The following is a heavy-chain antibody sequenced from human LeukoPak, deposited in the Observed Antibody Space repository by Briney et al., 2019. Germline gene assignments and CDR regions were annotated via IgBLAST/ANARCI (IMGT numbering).Heavy chain of an antibody. CDR2: INHSGST. Sequence: SETLSLTCAVYGGSFSGYYWSWIRQPPGKGLEWIGEINHSGSTNYNPSLKSRVTLSVDTSKNQFSLKLSSVTAAATAVYYCAGSRCRIKITLVVVHFVYGGQRTGVSVPS. CDR1: GGSFSGYY. D-gene: IGHD3-16*01. V-gene: IGHV4-34*01. J-gene: IGHJ4*02. CDR3: AGSRCRIKITLVVVHFVY.